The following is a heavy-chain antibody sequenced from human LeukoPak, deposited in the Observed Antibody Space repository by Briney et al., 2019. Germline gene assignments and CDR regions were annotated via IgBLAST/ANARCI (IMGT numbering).Heavy chain of an antibody. V-gene: IGHV3-48*03. D-gene: IGHD3-10*01. CDR1: GFTFSSYE. CDR2: ITSRGSTI. Sequence: PGGSPSLFSAASGFTFSSYEMNWVRQAPGSGLERVPYITSRGSTISYADSVKGRFTISIDNVKNSLYLQMNSLRAEDTAVYYCARSSWFGEEGFDSWGQGTLVTVSS. J-gene: IGHJ4*02. CDR3: ARSSWFGEEGFDS.